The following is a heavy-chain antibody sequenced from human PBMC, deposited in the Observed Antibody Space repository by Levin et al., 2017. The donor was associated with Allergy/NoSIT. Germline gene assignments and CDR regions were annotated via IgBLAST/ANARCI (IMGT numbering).Heavy chain of an antibody. CDR3: ARESYYDSSGYYYPTGYYGMDV. CDR2: IWYDGSNK. Sequence: GESLKISCAASGFTFSTYAMHWVRQAPGKGLEWVAVIWYDGSNKYYAESVKGRFTISRDNSKNTLYLRMNSLRVEDTAVYYCARESYYDSSGYYYPTGYYGMDVWGQGTTVTVSS. CDR1: GFTFSTYA. J-gene: IGHJ6*02. V-gene: IGHV3-33*01. D-gene: IGHD3-22*01.